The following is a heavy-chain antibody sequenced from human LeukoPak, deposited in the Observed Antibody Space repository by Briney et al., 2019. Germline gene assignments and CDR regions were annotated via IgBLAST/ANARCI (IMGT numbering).Heavy chain of an antibody. CDR2: ISGSVGST. Sequence: GPLRPSCAASEFTFNKYAMRLGRPAPGEGVGWVSTISGSVGSTYYADSVKGRFTISRDNSKNTLFLRMSSLRAEDTAVYYCAKSKGVGATDYWGQGTLVTVSS. J-gene: IGHJ4*02. CDR1: EFTFNKYA. V-gene: IGHV3-23*01. CDR3: AKSKGVGATDY. D-gene: IGHD1-26*01.